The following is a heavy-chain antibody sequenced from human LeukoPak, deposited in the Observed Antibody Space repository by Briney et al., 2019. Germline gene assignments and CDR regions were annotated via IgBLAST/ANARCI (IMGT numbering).Heavy chain of an antibody. J-gene: IGHJ4*02. D-gene: IGHD7-27*01. V-gene: IGHV3-7*05. CDR3: ARDYWGFGDH. CDR1: GFTFTSYW. Sequence: GGSLRLSCAASGFTFTSYWMSWVRQAPGKGLEWVANINQDGSEKYYVDPVEGRFTISRDNAKNSLYLQMNSLRAEDTAVYYCARDYWGFGDHWGQGTLVTVSS. CDR2: INQDGSEK.